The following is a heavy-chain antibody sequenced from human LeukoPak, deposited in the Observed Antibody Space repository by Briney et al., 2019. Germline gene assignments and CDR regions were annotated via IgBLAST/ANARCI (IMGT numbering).Heavy chain of an antibody. CDR1: GFTFSSYA. D-gene: IGHD6-19*01. V-gene: IGHV3-23*01. CDR3: AKDDGPLAVAGTLDY. Sequence: GGSLRLSCAASGFTFSSYAMSWVRQAPGKGLEWVSAISGSGGSTYYADCVKGRFTISRDNSKNTLYLQMNSLRAEDTAVYYCAKDDGPLAVAGTLDYWGQGTLVTVSS. J-gene: IGHJ4*02. CDR2: ISGSGGST.